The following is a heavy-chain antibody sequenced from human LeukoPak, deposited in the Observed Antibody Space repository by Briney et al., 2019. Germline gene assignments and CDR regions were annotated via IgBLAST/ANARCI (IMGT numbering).Heavy chain of an antibody. CDR2: IGISSNKI. D-gene: IGHD3-10*01. J-gene: IGHJ4*02. CDR3: ARDFGGFGEFPTNFDY. V-gene: IGHV3-21*01. Sequence: GGSLRLSCAASGFTLRSYTMNWVRQAPGKGLEWVSSIGISSNKIYYADSVKGRFIISRDNSKNTLYLQMNSLRAEDTAVYYCARDFGGFGEFPTNFDYWGQGTLVTVSS. CDR1: GFTLRSYT.